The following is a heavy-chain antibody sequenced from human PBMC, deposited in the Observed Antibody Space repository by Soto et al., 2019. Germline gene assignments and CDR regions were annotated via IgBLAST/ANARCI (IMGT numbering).Heavy chain of an antibody. J-gene: IGHJ6*02. CDR2: ISSTRSHI. CDR3: ARDPAADGYYGMDV. CDR1: EFSFSTYN. Sequence: EVQLVESGGGLVKPGGSLRLSCVASEFSFSTYNMNWVRQAPGKVLEWVSFISSTRSHIHYADSVKGRFTISRDNAKNSLYLQMNSLRAEDTAVYYCARDPAADGYYGMDVWGQGTTVTVSS. D-gene: IGHD6-13*01. V-gene: IGHV3-21*01.